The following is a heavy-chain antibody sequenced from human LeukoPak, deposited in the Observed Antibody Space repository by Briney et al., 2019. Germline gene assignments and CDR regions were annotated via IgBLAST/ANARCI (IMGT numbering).Heavy chain of an antibody. CDR3: ATGCSSTSCPSYYYYYYMDV. CDR2: FDPEDGET. J-gene: IGHJ6*03. V-gene: IGHV1-24*01. Sequence: GASVKVSCKVSGYTLTELSMHWVRQAPGKGLEWMGGFDPEDGETIYAQKFQGRVAMTEDTSTDTAYMELSSLRSEDTAVYYCATGCSSTSCPSYYYYYYMDVWGKGTTVTVSS. D-gene: IGHD2-2*01. CDR1: GYTLTELS.